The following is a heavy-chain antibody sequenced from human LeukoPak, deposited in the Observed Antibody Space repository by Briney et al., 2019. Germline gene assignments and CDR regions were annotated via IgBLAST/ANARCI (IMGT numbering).Heavy chain of an antibody. CDR3: ARGHDYVWGSYRTTFDY. D-gene: IGHD3-16*02. Sequence: ASVKVSCKXSGYTFTGYYMHWVRQAPGQGLEWMGRINPNSGGTNYSQKFQGRVTMTRDTSISTAYMELSRLRSDDTAVYYCARGHDYVWGSYRTTFDYWGQGSLVTVSS. V-gene: IGHV1-2*06. J-gene: IGHJ4*02. CDR1: GYTFTGYY. CDR2: INPNSGGT.